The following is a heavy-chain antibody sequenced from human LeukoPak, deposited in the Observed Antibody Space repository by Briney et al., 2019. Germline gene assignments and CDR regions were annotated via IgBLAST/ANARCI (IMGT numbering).Heavy chain of an antibody. CDR3: ARGPTFIDY. CDR1: GYSISSGYY. Sequence: SETLSLTCTVSGYSISSGYYWSWIRQPAGKGLEWIGRIYTSGSTNYNPSLKSRVTMSVDTSKNQFSLKLSSVTAADTAVYYCARGPTFIDYWGQGTLVTVSS. D-gene: IGHD3-16*01. J-gene: IGHJ4*02. V-gene: IGHV4-4*07. CDR2: IYTSGST.